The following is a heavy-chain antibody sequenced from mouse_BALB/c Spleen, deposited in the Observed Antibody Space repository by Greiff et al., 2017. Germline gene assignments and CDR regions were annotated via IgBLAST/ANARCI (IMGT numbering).Heavy chain of an antibody. V-gene: IGHV1S22*01. J-gene: IGHJ4*01. Sequence: LQQPGSELVRPGASVKLSCKASGYTFTSYWMHWVKQRPGQGLEWIGNIYPGSGSTNYDEKFKSKATLTVDTSSSTAYMQLSSLTSEDSAVYYCRGWDYAMDYWGQGTSVTVSS. CDR2: IYPGSGST. CDR3: RGWDYAMDY. CDR1: GYTFTSYW. D-gene: IGHD3-3*01.